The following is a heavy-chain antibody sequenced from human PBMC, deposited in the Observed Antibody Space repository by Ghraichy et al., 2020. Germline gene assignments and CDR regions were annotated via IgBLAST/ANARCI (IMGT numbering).Heavy chain of an antibody. Sequence: ASVKVSCKASGYTFTSYDINWVRQATGQGLEWMGWMNPNSGNTGYAQKFQGRVTMTRNTSISTAYMELSSLRSEDTAVYYCARGNGFNDFWSGYYGPGYYYYYMDVWGKGTTVTVSS. CDR3: ARGNGFNDFWSGYYGPGYYYYYMDV. CDR2: MNPNSGNT. V-gene: IGHV1-8*02. D-gene: IGHD3-3*01. CDR1: GYTFTSYD. J-gene: IGHJ6*03.